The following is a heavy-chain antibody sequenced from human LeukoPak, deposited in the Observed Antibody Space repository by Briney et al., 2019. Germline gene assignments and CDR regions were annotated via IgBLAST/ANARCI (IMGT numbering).Heavy chain of an antibody. CDR1: GYTFTGYY. V-gene: IGHV1-2*06. J-gene: IGHJ4*02. CDR2: INPNSGGT. CDR3: ARGRLVYVELGLRFDY. Sequence: ASVKVSCKASGYTFTGYYMHWVRQAPGQGLEWMGRINPNSGGTNYAQKFQGMVTMTRDTSISTAYMELSRLRSDDTAVYYCARGRLVYVELGLRFDYWGQGTLVTVSS. D-gene: IGHD1-7*01.